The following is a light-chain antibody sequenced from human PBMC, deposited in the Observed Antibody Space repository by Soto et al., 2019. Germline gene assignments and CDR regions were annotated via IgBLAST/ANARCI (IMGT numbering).Light chain of an antibody. V-gene: IGLV2-14*01. Sequence: QCVLTRPASVTGAPRQSIPISCTGTSSDVGGYNYVSWYQQFSGKAPKLLIYDVTNRPSGVSDRFSGSKSGNTASLTISGLQAEDEADYSCSSYTSSSTPWVFGTGTKVTVL. CDR1: SSDVGGYNY. CDR2: DVT. J-gene: IGLJ1*01. CDR3: SSYTSSSTPWV.